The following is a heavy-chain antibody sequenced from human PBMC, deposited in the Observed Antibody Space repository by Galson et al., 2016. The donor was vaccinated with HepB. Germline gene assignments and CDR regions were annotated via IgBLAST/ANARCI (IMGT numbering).Heavy chain of an antibody. CDR1: GLTFSSFA. J-gene: IGHJ3*02. Sequence: SLRLSCAASGLTFSSFAMHWVRQAPGKGLEWVAVISFDGSDKDYADSVKGRFTISRDNSKNTLYVEVNSLRAEDTAVYYCATGPKYGFYIWGQGTMVTVSS. CDR2: ISFDGSDK. CDR3: ATGPKYGFYI. V-gene: IGHV3-30*03.